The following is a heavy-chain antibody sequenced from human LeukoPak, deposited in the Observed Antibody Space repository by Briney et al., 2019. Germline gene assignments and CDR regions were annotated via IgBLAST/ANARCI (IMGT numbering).Heavy chain of an antibody. CDR2: IYTSGST. D-gene: IGHD2-2*01. CDR1: GGSISSYY. J-gene: IGHJ4*02. CDR3: ARGRDGYCSSTSCPSLDY. V-gene: IGHV4-4*07. Sequence: PSETLSLTCTVSGGSISSYYWSWIRQPAGKGLEWIGRIYTSGSTNYNPSLKSRVTISVDTSKNQFSLKLSSVTAADTAVYYCARGRDGYCSSTSCPSLDYWGQGTLVTVSS.